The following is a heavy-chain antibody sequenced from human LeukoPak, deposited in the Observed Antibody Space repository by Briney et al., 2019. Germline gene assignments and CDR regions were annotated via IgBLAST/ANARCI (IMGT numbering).Heavy chain of an antibody. D-gene: IGHD3-3*01. CDR3: ATRFLEWFAYPAYYGMDV. CDR2: INHSGST. CDR1: GGSFSGYY. Sequence: SGTLSLTCAVYGGSFSGYYWSWIRQPPGKGLEWIGEINHSGSTNYNPSLKSRVTISVDTSKNQFSLKLSSVTAADTAVYYCATRFLEWFAYPAYYGMDVWGQGTTVTVSS. J-gene: IGHJ6*02. V-gene: IGHV4-34*01.